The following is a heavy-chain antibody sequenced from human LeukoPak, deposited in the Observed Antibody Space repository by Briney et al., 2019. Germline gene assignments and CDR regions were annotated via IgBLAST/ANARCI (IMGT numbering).Heavy chain of an antibody. Sequence: GRSLRLSCAASGFTFSDYWMHWVRQAPGKGLVWVSRINSDGTSISYADSVKGQFTISRDNAKNTLYLQMNSLRAEDSAVYYCARDRWNFDYWGQGTLVTVSS. V-gene: IGHV3-74*01. D-gene: IGHD4-23*01. CDR3: ARDRWNFDY. J-gene: IGHJ4*02. CDR2: INSDGTSI. CDR1: GFTFSDYW.